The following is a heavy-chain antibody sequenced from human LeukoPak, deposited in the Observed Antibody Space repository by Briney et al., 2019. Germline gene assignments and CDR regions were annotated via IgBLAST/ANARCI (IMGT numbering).Heavy chain of an antibody. CDR2: ISYDGSNK. CDR1: GFTFSSYG. J-gene: IGHJ4*02. V-gene: IGHV3-30*18. D-gene: IGHD5-12*01. CDR3: AKASGYSGYDVDY. Sequence: GRSLRLSCAASGFTFSSYGMPWVRQAPGKGLEWVAVISYDGSNKYYAGSVKGRFTISRDNSKNTLYLQMNSLRAEDTAVYYCAKASGYSGYDVDYWGQGTLVTVSS.